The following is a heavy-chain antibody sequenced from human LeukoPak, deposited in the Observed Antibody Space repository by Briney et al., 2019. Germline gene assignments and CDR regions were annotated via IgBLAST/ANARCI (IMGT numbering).Heavy chain of an antibody. Sequence: GGSLRLSCAASGFTFSNFGMSWVRQAPGNGLEWVSAISAGGGTYYADTVKGRFTISRDNFKNTLYLQMSSLRAEDTAVYYCAKRSSLNYFDSWGQGTLVTVSS. CDR3: AKRSSLNYFDS. CDR1: GFTFSNFG. V-gene: IGHV3-23*01. CDR2: ISAGGGT. J-gene: IGHJ4*02. D-gene: IGHD3-16*01.